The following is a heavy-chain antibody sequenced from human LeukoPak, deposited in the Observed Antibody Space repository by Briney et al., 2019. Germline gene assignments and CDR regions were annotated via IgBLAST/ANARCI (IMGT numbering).Heavy chain of an antibody. CDR1: GGSISSYY. J-gene: IGHJ5*02. CDR3: ARGGSYDILTGYSRWFDP. Sequence: SETLSLTCTVSGGSISSYYWSWIRQPPGKGLEWIGYIYYSGSTNYNPSLKSRVTISVDTSKNQFSLKLSSVTAADTAVYYCARGGSYDILTGYSRWFDPWGQGTLVTVSS. V-gene: IGHV4-59*12. D-gene: IGHD3-9*01. CDR2: IYYSGST.